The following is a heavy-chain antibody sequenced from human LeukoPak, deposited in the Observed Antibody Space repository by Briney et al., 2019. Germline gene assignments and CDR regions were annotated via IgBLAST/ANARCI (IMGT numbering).Heavy chain of an antibody. CDR3: ARTRYSDEAFDY. D-gene: IGHD1-1*01. J-gene: IGHJ4*02. CDR1: GFTFSNYW. V-gene: IGHV3-7*04. Sequence: GGSLRLSCAASGFTFSNYWMSWVRQAPDKGLEWVANIKQDASSLNYAASVKGRFAISRDNAKKSLYLQMNSLRAEDTALYYCARTRYSDEAFDYWAQGTLVTVSS. CDR2: IKQDASSL.